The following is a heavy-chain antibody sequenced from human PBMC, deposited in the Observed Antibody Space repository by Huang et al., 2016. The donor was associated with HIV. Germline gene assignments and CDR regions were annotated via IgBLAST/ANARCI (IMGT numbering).Heavy chain of an antibody. V-gene: IGHV4-34*02. J-gene: IGHJ5*02. CDR1: GGSLSGYY. D-gene: IGHD3-10*01. CDR2: INHLGSP. CDR3: ARDATKNPRGWFDP. Sequence: QVHLQQWGAGLLKSAETLSLTCAVYGGSLSGYYWSWLRQTPGKGLEWIGEINHLGSPNYNPSLKSRFSISMDGSKKQFSLKLRSISDADTAVYFWARDATKNPRGWFDPWGQGTLVTVSS.